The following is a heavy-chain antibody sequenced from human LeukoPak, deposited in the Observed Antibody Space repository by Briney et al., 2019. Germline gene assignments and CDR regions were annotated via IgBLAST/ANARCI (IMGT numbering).Heavy chain of an antibody. CDR2: INPSGGST. V-gene: IGHV1-46*01. D-gene: IGHD1-26*01. CDR3: ARRAWGARRGLSFDY. J-gene: IGHJ4*02. CDR1: GYTFTSYY. Sequence: ASVTVSFKASGYTFTSYYMHWVRQAPGQGLEWMGIINPSGGSTSYAQKFQGRVTMTRDTSTSTVYMELSSLRSEDTAVYYCARRAWGARRGLSFDYWGQGTLVTVSS.